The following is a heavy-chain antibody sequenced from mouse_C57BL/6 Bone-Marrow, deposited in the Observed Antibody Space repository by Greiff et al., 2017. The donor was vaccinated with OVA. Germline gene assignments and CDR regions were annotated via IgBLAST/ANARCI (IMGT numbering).Heavy chain of an antibody. V-gene: IGHV1-81*01. CDR2: IYPRSGNT. CDR3: ARYDYDAWFAY. CDR1: GYTFTSYG. D-gene: IGHD2-4*01. J-gene: IGHJ3*01. Sequence: VQLQESGAELARPGASVKLSCKASGYTFTSYGISWVKQRTGQGLEWIGEIYPRSGNTYYNEKFKGKATLTADKSSSTAYMELRSLTSEDSAVSFCARYDYDAWFAYWGQGTLVTVSA.